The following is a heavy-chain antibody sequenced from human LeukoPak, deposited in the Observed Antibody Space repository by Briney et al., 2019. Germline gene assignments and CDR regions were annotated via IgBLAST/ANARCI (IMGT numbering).Heavy chain of an antibody. Sequence: SVKVSCKASGGTFSSYAISWVRQAPGQGLEWMGGIIPIFGTANYAQKFQGRVTITTDESTSTAYMELSSLRSEDTAVYYCAREAGSGSSLDYWGQGTLVTVSS. CDR2: IIPIFGTA. CDR1: GGTFSSYA. V-gene: IGHV1-69*05. CDR3: AREAGSGSSLDY. D-gene: IGHD3-22*01. J-gene: IGHJ4*02.